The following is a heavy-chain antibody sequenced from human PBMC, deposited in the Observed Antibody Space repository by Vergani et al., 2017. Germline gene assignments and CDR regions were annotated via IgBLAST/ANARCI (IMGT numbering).Heavy chain of an antibody. V-gene: IGHV1-69*01. Sequence: QVQLVQSGAEVKKPGSSVKVSCKASGGTFSSYAISWVRQAPGQGLEWMGGIIPIFGTANYAQKFQGRVTITADESTSTAYMELSSLRSEDTAVYYCARGGYCSSTSCYLAYGFDPWGQGTLVTVSS. CDR3: ARGGYCSSTSCYLAYGFDP. CDR2: IIPIFGTA. D-gene: IGHD2-2*01. J-gene: IGHJ5*02. CDR1: GGTFSSYA.